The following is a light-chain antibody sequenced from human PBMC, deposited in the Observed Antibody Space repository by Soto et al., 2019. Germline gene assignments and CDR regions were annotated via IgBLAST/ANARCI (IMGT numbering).Light chain of an antibody. CDR1: SSDVGGYNY. CDR2: DVS. V-gene: IGLV2-14*01. J-gene: IGLJ1*01. CDR3: SSYTSSSTRV. Sequence: QYALTQPASVSGSPGQSITISCTGTSSDVGGYNYVSWYQQHPGKAPKLVIFDVSDRPSGVSNRFSGSKSGNTASLTISGLQAEDEADYYCSSYTSSSTRVFGTGTKVTVL.